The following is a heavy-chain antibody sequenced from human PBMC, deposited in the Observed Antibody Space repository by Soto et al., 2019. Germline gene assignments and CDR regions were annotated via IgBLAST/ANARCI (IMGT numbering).Heavy chain of an antibody. CDR2: ISAYNGNT. CDR3: ARDDTYYDFWSGNYYYYGMDV. CDR1: GYTFTSYG. J-gene: IGHJ6*02. V-gene: IGHV1-18*04. Sequence: ASVKVSCKASGYTFTSYGISWVRQAPGQGLEWMGWISAYNGNTNYAQKLRGRVTMTTDTSTSTAYMELRSLRSDDTAVYYCARDDTYYDFWSGNYYYYGMDVWGQGTTVTVSS. D-gene: IGHD3-3*01.